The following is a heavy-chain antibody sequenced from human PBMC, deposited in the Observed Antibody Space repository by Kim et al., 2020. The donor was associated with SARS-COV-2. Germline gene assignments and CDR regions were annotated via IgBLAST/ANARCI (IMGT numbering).Heavy chain of an antibody. CDR1: GYSFTSYW. CDR3: ARLAKYCSGGSCYPTPWNWFDP. Sequence: GESLKISCKGSGYSFTSYWIGWVRQMPGKGLEWMGIIYPGDSDIRYSPSFQGQVTISADKSISTAYLQWSSLKASDTAMYFCARLAKYCSGGSCYPTPWNWFDPWGQGTLVTVSS. V-gene: IGHV5-51*01. D-gene: IGHD2-15*01. J-gene: IGHJ5*02. CDR2: IYPGDSDI.